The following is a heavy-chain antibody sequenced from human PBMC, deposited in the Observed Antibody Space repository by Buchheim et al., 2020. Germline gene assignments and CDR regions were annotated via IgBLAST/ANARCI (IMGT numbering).Heavy chain of an antibody. D-gene: IGHD1-26*01. V-gene: IGHV3-23*04. Sequence: VQLVESGGGLVKPGGSLRLSCAASGFTFSLYAISWVRQAPGKGLEWVSGISGSGGGTNYADSVKGRFTVSRDNSKNTLYLQLNSLRAEDTAVYYCAKGSGSYPPYFDYWGQGTL. CDR3: AKGSGSYPPYFDY. CDR2: ISGSGGGT. CDR1: GFTFSLYA. J-gene: IGHJ4*02.